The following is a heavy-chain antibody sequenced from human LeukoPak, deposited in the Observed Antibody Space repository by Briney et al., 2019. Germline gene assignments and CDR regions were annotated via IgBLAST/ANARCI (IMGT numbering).Heavy chain of an antibody. V-gene: IGHV3-23*01. J-gene: IGHJ6*03. CDR3: AKGPAGYCSSTSCSKEPGRGYYYYMDV. CDR1: GFTFSSYA. CDR2: ISGSGGST. Sequence: QPGGSLRLSCAASGFTFSSYAMSWVRQAPGKGLEWVSAISGSGGSTYYADSVKGRFTISRDNSKNTLYLQMNSLRAEDTAVYYCAKGPAGYCSSTSCSKEPGRGYYYYMDVWGKGTTVTVSS. D-gene: IGHD2-2*01.